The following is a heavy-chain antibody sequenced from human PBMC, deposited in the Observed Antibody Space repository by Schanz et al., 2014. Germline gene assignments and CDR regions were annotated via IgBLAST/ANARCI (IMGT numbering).Heavy chain of an antibody. CDR3: ARRVPYSFGLDV. CDR2: ISASGDST. J-gene: IGHJ6*02. Sequence: EVQVVESGGGFVQPGGSLRLSCAASGFTFSSYVMNWVRQAPGRGLEWVSFISASGDSTSYADSAKGRFTISRDNSKNTLYLQMNSLRDEDTAMYYCARRVPYSFGLDVWGQGATVTVSS. CDR1: GFTFSSYV. V-gene: IGHV3-23*04. D-gene: IGHD1-1*01.